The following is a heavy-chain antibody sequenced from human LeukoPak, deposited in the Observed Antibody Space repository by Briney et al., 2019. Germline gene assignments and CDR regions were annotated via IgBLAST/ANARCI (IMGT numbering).Heavy chain of an antibody. D-gene: IGHD3-22*01. CDR2: INPNSGGT. Sequence: ASVKVSCKASGYTFTGYYMHWVRQAPGQGLEWMGWINPNSGGTNYAQKFQGRVTMTRDTSISTAYMELSRLRSDDTAVYYCAKVSRIVVVIRSNDFDYWGQGTLVTVSS. J-gene: IGHJ4*02. V-gene: IGHV1-2*02. CDR1: GYTFTGYY. CDR3: AKVSRIVVVIRSNDFDY.